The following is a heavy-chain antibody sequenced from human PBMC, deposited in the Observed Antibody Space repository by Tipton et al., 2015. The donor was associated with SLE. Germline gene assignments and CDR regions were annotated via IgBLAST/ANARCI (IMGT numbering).Heavy chain of an antibody. CDR2: INHSGGT. V-gene: IGHV4-34*01. CDR1: GGSFSGYY. J-gene: IGHJ3*02. Sequence: GLVKPSETLSLTCAVYGGSFSGYYWSWIRQPPGKGLEWIGEINHSGGTNYNPSLKSRVTISVDTSKNQFSLKLSSVTAADTAVYYCARGWAHAFDIWGQGTMVTVSS. CDR3: ARGWAHAFDI.